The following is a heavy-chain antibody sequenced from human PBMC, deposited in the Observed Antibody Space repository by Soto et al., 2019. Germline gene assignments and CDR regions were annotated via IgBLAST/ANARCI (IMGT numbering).Heavy chain of an antibody. CDR3: ARGPLVVLIYFES. CDR1: GGTFRNYP. Sequence: QVQLVQSGTEVKKPGSSVKVSCKASGGTFRNYPINWVRQAPGQGLEWMGSIFPLTDIPDYAQNFQARLTISADKSTSTAYMELSSLTSDDKAMYFCARGPLVVLIYFESWGQGTLVTVSS. V-gene: IGHV1-69*02. J-gene: IGHJ4*02. CDR2: IFPLTDIP.